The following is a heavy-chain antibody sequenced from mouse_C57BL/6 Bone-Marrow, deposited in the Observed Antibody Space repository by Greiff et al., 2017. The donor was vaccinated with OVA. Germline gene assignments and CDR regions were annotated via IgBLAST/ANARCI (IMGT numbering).Heavy chain of an antibody. CDR2: IHPNSGST. V-gene: IGHV1-64*01. CDR1: GYTFTSYW. D-gene: IGHD2-1*01. Sequence: QVQLKQPGAELVKPGASVKLSCKASGYTFTSYWMHWVKQRTGQGLEWIGMIHPNSGSTNYNEKFKSKATLTVDKTSSTAYMQLSSLTSEDSAVYYCARYGNFGYFDVWGTGTTVTVSS. CDR3: ARYGNFGYFDV. J-gene: IGHJ1*03.